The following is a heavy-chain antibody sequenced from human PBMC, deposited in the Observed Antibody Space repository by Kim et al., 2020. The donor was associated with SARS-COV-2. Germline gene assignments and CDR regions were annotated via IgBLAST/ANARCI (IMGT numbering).Heavy chain of an antibody. Sequence: ASVKVSCKASGYIFTSFSMHWVRQAPGQGLEWVGIINTANADIRYAQKFQGRLTMTRDTATSTVYMELNSLSSDDTAVYYCARESVSSDYKPSKSFDYWGQGTLVTVSS. V-gene: IGHV1-46*01. D-gene: IGHD4-4*01. CDR3: ARESVSSDYKPSKSFDY. J-gene: IGHJ4*02. CDR1: GYIFTSFS. CDR2: INTANADI.